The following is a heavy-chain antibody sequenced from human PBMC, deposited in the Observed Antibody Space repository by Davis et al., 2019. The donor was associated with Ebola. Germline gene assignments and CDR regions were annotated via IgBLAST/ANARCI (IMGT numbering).Heavy chain of an antibody. CDR1: GYTFTSYG. CDR2: INPSGDST. Sequence: ASVKVSCKASGYTFTSYGISWVRQAPGQGLEWMGIINPSGDSTSYAQTFQGRLNVTRDTSTSTVYTELTSLTSDDTAVYYCAGDYGGQVNWFDPWGQRTLVTVSS. J-gene: IGHJ5*02. CDR3: AGDYGGQVNWFDP. V-gene: IGHV1-46*01. D-gene: IGHD4-23*01.